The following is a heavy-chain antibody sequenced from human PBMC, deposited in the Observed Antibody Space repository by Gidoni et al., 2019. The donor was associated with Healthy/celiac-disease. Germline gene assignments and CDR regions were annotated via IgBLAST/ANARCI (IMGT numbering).Heavy chain of an antibody. Sequence: EVQLLESGGGVVQPGGSLRLSCAAHGFTFSSYAMSWVRQAPGKGLEWVSAISGSGGSTYYADSVKGRFTISRDNSKNTLYLQMNSLRAEDTAVYYCAKEGRYYYYYGMDVWGQGTTVTVSS. CDR3: AKEGRYYYYYGMDV. CDR1: GFTFSSYA. CDR2: ISGSGGST. J-gene: IGHJ6*02. V-gene: IGHV3-23*01.